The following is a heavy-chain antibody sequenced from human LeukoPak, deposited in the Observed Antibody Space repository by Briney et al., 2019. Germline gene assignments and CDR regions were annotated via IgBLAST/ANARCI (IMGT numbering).Heavy chain of an antibody. CDR3: ARDGYCSGGSCYSGAIYYYYMDV. V-gene: IGHV1-18*01. D-gene: IGHD2-15*01. J-gene: IGHJ6*03. Sequence: ASVKVSCKASGYTFTSYGISWARQAPGQGLEWMGWISAYNGNTNYAQKLQGRVTMTTDTSTSTAYMELRSLRSDDTAVYYCARDGYCSGGSCYSGAIYYYYMDVWGKGTTVTISS. CDR2: ISAYNGNT. CDR1: GYTFTSYG.